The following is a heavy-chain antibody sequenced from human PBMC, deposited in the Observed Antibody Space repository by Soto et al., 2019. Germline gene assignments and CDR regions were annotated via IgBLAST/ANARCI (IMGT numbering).Heavy chain of an antibody. CDR1: GFSFSNYW. J-gene: IGHJ4*02. Sequence: EVQLVESGGGLVQPGGSLRLSCAASGFSFSNYWIHWVRQAPGKGLVWVSRIKTDGSSTDYAASVKGRFTISRDNANNTLYLQMHSLTAEDTAVYYCAKREGNTYGLFHWGQGTLVTVSS. D-gene: IGHD5-18*01. CDR2: IKTDGSST. CDR3: AKREGNTYGLFH. V-gene: IGHV3-74*01.